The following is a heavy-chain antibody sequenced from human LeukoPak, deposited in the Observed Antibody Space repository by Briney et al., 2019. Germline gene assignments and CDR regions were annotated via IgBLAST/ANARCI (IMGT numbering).Heavy chain of an antibody. CDR1: GGSISSYY. J-gene: IGHJ3*02. Sequence: PSETLSLTCTVSGGSISSYYWSWIRQPAGKGLEWIGRIYTSGSTNYNPSLKSRVTMSVDTSKNQFSLKLSSVTAADTAVYYCARDNRGSSPDAFDIWGQGTMVTVSS. CDR3: ARDNRGSSPDAFDI. V-gene: IGHV4-4*07. CDR2: IYTSGST. D-gene: IGHD1-14*01.